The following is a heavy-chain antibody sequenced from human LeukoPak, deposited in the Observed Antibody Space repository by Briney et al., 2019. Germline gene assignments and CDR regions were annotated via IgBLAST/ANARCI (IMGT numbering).Heavy chain of an antibody. J-gene: IGHJ4*02. CDR3: AEGDSSSLTDY. CDR2: IQRHGSEK. V-gene: IGHV3-7*01. Sequence: PGGSLRLSCAASGFTFSDYWMTWVRQAPGKGLEWVASIQRHGSEKYHVDSVKGRFTSSRDNSKNTLYLQMNSLRAEDTGVYYCAEGDSSSLTDYWGQGTLVTVSS. D-gene: IGHD6-19*01. CDR1: GFTFSDYW.